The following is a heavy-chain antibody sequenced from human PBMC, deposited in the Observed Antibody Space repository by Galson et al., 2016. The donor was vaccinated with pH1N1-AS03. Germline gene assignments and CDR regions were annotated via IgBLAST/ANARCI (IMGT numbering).Heavy chain of an antibody. CDR3: AKERSSWPPGWGSVDS. CDR1: GFTFSSYG. J-gene: IGHJ4*02. Sequence: SLRLSCATSGFTFSSYGMTWVRQAPGKGLEWVSIISVTGGSTYYADSVKGRFTISRDHSKNTLYLQMSSLRAEDTAVYYCAKERSSWPPGWGSVDSWGQGTLVTVSS. CDR2: ISVTGGST. V-gene: IGHV3-23*01. D-gene: IGHD6-13*01.